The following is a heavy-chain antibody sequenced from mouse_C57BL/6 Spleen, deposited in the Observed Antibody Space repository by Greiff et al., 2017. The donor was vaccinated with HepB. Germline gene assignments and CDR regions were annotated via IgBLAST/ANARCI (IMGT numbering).Heavy chain of an antibody. J-gene: IGHJ1*03. CDR1: GYTFTDYE. CDR2: IDPETGGT. D-gene: IGHD1-1*01. Sequence: QLQQSGAELVRPGASVTLSCKASGYTFTDYEMHWVKQTPVHGLEWIGAIDPETGGTAYNQKFKGKAILTADKSSSTAYMELRSLTSEDSAVYYCTREGDYYGSSQYWYFDVWGTGTTVTVSS. V-gene: IGHV1-15*01. CDR3: TREGDYYGSSQYWYFDV.